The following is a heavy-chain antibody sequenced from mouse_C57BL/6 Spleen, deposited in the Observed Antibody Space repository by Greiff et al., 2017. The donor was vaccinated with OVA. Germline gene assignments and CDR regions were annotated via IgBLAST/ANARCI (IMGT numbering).Heavy chain of an antibody. Sequence: VQLQQPGAELVKPGASVKVSCKASGYTFTSYWMHWVKQRPGQGLEWIGRIHPSDSDTNYNQKFKGKATLTVDKSSSTAYMQLSSLTSEDSAVYYCAGAYSNYVGDAMDYWGQGTSVTVSS. CDR3: AGAYSNYVGDAMDY. CDR2: IHPSDSDT. CDR1: GYTFTSYW. J-gene: IGHJ4*01. V-gene: IGHV1-74*01. D-gene: IGHD2-5*01.